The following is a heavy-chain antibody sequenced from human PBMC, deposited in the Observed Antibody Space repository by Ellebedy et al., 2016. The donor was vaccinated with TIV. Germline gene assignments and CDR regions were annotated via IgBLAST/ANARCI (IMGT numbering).Heavy chain of an antibody. CDR2: ISYDGSNK. J-gene: IGHJ6*02. V-gene: IGHV3-30*18. CDR3: AKDHRTQGRAVGMDV. CDR1: GFTFSSYG. Sequence: GGSLRLXCAASGFTFSSYGMHWVRQAPGKGLEWVAVISYDGSNKYYADSVKCRFTISRDNSKNTLYLQMNSLRAEDTAVYYCAKDHRTQGRAVGMDVWGQGTTVTVSS.